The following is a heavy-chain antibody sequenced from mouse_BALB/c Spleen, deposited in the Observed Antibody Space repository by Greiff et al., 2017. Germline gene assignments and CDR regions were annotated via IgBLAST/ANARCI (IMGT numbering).Heavy chain of an antibody. J-gene: IGHJ3*01. Sequence: EVNVVESGGGLVQPGGSLRLSCATSGFTFSDFYMEWVRQPPGKRLEWIAASRNKANDYTTEYSASVKGRFIVSRDTSQSILYLQMNALRAEDTAIYYCARDADYGGFAYWGQGTLVTVSA. D-gene: IGHD2-4*01. V-gene: IGHV7-1*02. CDR1: GFTFSDFY. CDR3: ARDADYGGFAY. CDR2: SRNKANDYTT.